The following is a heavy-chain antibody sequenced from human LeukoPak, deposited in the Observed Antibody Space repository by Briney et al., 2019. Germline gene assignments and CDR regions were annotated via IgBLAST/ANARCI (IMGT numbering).Heavy chain of an antibody. CDR3: ARDKSYGDSEDY. CDR2: IIQDGSQK. CDR1: GFTFSTYW. D-gene: IGHD4-17*01. J-gene: IGHJ4*02. Sequence: GGSLRLSCTAYGFTFSTYWMSWDRQAPGKGLEWVANIIQDGSQKYYVDSVKGRFTISRDNAKNSLYLKMNSLRAEDTAVYYCARDKSYGDSEDYWGQGTLVTVSS. V-gene: IGHV3-7*05.